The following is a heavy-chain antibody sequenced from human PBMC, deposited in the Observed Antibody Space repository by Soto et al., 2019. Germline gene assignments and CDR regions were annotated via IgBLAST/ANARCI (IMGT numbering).Heavy chain of an antibody. CDR1: GFTFSDYY. CDR3: ARRIQGSSSHGFDI. D-gene: IGHD6-13*01. J-gene: IGHJ3*02. Sequence: QVQLVASGGGLVKPGGSLRLYCAASGFTFSDYYMSWIRQAPGKGLEWVSYISYSIYYADYVKGRFTLSRDNAKNSLYMQMNSLRGEDTSVYYCARRIQGSSSHGFDIWGQGTMVTVSS. CDR2: ISYSI. V-gene: IGHV3-11*01.